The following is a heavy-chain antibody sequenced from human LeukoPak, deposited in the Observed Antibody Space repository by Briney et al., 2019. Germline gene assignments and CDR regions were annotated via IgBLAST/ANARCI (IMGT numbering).Heavy chain of an antibody. CDR3: AKVSGSGSY. V-gene: IGHV3-23*01. J-gene: IGHJ4*02. D-gene: IGHD3-10*01. CDR2: ITTGGPNT. CDR1: GFTFSSYT. Sequence: GGSLRLSCTASGFTFSSYTMSWVRQAPGKGLRWVSTITTGGPNTYYADSVKGRFTVSRDDSKNTLYLQMNSLRAGDTAVYYCAKVSGSGSYWGQGTLVTVSS.